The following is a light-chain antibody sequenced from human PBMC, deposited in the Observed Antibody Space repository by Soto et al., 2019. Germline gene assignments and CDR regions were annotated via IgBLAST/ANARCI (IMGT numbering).Light chain of an antibody. J-gene: IGKJ1*01. CDR3: LQDINYPWT. CDR1: QGIGSA. Sequence: TEMTQSTSSLSSTVGHIVPISCGASQGIGSALGWYQQKPGKPPKVLIYGASNLQSGVPPRFSGSGSGTDFTLAISSLQPEDSATYYCLQDINYPWTFGQGTKVDIK. CDR2: GAS. V-gene: IGKV1-6*01.